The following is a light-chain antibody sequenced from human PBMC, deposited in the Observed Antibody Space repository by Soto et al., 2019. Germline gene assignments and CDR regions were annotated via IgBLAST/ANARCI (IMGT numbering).Light chain of an antibody. CDR1: QSIITY. CDR2: AAS. CDR3: QQSYNTPRT. V-gene: IGKV1-39*01. J-gene: IGKJ1*01. Sequence: DIQMTQSPSSLSASVGDRVTITCRASQSIITYLNWYQQKPGKAPNLLIYAASSLQSGVPSRFSGSGSGTDFTLTISSLQPEDFATYYCQQSYNTPRTFGQGTKVDI.